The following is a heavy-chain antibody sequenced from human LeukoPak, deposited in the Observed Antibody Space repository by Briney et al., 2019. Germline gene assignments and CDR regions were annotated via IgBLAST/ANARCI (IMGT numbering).Heavy chain of an antibody. CDR2: ISAYNGNT. CDR3: ARDVDTAMVRYFDY. V-gene: IGHV1-18*03. J-gene: IGHJ4*02. Sequence: GASVKVSCKASGYTFTSYDINWVRQATGQGLEWMGWISAYNGNTNYAQKLQGRVTMTTDTSTSTAYMELRSLRSDDMAVYYCARDVDTAMVRYFDYWGQGTLVTVSS. D-gene: IGHD5-18*01. CDR1: GYTFTSYD.